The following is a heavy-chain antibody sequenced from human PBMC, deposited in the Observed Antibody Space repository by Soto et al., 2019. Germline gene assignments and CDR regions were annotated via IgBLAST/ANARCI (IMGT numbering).Heavy chain of an antibody. CDR1: GGSISSYY. V-gene: IGHV4-59*01. D-gene: IGHD3-16*02. Sequence: SETLSLTCTVSGGSISSYYWSWIRQPPGKGLEWIGYIYYSGSTNYNPSLKSRVTISVDTSKNQFSLKLSSVTAADTAVYYCAREIGDYIWGSYRSQNWFDPWGQGTLVTVSS. J-gene: IGHJ5*02. CDR2: IYYSGST. CDR3: AREIGDYIWGSYRSQNWFDP.